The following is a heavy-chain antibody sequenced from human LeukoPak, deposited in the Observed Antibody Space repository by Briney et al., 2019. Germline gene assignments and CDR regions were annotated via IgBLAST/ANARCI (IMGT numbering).Heavy chain of an antibody. J-gene: IGHJ6*02. CDR2: MNPNNGNT. D-gene: IGHD6-13*01. CDR1: GYTRTSYD. V-gene: IGHV1-8*01. Sequence: ASVKGSCKASGYTRTSYDINWVRQATGQGLEWMGWMNPNNGNTGYAQKFQGRVTMTRSTSISTAYMELSSLRSEDTAVYYCARLASSSWPLYYYYGMDVWGQGTTVTVSS. CDR3: ARLASSSWPLYYYYGMDV.